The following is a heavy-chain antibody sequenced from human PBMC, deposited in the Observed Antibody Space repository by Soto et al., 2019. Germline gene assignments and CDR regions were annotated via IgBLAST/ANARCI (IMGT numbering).Heavy chain of an antibody. D-gene: IGHD3-22*01. Sequence: GGSLRLSCAASGFTFSTYGMHWVRQAPGKGLEWVAFIQYHGINKDYADSVKGRFTISRDNSRNTLYLQMNSLGAEDTAVYYCARGLDYDSSGYYLDFWGQGALVT. J-gene: IGHJ4*02. V-gene: IGHV3-30*02. CDR1: GFTFSTYG. CDR3: ARGLDYDSSGYYLDF. CDR2: IQYHGINK.